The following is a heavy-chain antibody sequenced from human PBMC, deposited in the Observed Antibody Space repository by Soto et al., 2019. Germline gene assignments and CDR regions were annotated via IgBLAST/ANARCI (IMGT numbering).Heavy chain of an antibody. J-gene: IGHJ5*02. V-gene: IGHV6-1*01. Sequence: SQTLSLTCVISGDSVSSNSAAWNWIRQSPSRGLEWLGRTYYRSKWYNDYAVSVKSRITINPDTSKNQFSLQLNSVTPEDTAVYYCARAGCIAAAGTWWFDPWGQGTLVTVSS. CDR3: ARAGCIAAAGTWWFDP. CDR2: TYYRSKWYN. CDR1: GDSVSSNSAA. D-gene: IGHD6-13*01.